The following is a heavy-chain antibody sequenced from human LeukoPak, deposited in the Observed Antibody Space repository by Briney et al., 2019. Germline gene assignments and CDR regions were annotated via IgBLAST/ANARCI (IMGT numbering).Heavy chain of an antibody. Sequence: SETLSLTCTVSGGSISSYYWSWIRQPPGKGLEWIGYIYYSGSTNYNPSLKSRVTISVDTFKNQFSLKLSSVTAADTAVYYCARHSYYYDSGSYFDYWGQGTLVTVSS. V-gene: IGHV4-59*08. D-gene: IGHD3-22*01. CDR3: ARHSYYYDSGSYFDY. J-gene: IGHJ4*02. CDR2: IYYSGST. CDR1: GGSISSYY.